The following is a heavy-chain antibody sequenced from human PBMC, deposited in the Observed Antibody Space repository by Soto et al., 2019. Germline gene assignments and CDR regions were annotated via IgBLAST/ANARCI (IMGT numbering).Heavy chain of an antibody. CDR3: ARDDVLCDGGRRSGVPSDV. D-gene: IGHD2-15*01. V-gene: IGHV3-66*01. CDR1: GFTVSSKY. Sequence: GGSLILSWAAYGFTVSSKYMSWVRQAPGKGLEWVSLSQSGGPADDAVSVKGRFTISRDPSANPLHLQMASPSAEDPAVYYCARDDVLCDGGRRSGVPSDVWGKGTPVTLSS. J-gene: IGHJ6*04. CDR2: SQSGGPA.